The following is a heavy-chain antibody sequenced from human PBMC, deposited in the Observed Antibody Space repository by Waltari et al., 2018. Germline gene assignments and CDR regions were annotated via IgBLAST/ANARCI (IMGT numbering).Heavy chain of an antibody. CDR1: GCPFTSYD. CDR3: ASNQDGFDY. Sequence: QVQLVQSGAEVKKPGASVKVSCKASGCPFTSYDITWGRQATGQGLEWMGWMNPNSGNTGYAQKVQGRVTITRNTSISTAYMELCSLRSEDTAVYYCASNQDGFDYWGQGTLVTVSS. CDR2: MNPNSGNT. J-gene: IGHJ4*02. D-gene: IGHD2-15*01. V-gene: IGHV1-8*03.